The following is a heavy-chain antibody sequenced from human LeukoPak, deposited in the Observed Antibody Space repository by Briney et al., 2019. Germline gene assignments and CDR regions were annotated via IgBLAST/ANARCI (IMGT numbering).Heavy chain of an antibody. CDR2: IYSGGTT. J-gene: IGHJ4*02. D-gene: IGHD2-21*02. Sequence: GGSLRLSCAASGFTVSTNHMNWVRQAPGKGLEWVSVIYSGGTTYYANSVKGRFTISRDNSKNTLYLQMNSLRVDDTAVYYCTKMTSNWGQGTLVTVSS. CDR1: GFTVSTNH. CDR3: TKMTSN. V-gene: IGHV3-53*01.